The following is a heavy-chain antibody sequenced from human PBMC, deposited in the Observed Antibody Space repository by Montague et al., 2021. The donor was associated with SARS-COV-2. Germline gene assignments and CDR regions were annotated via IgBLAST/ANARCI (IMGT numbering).Heavy chain of an antibody. Sequence: SETLSLTCTVSGGSISSSSYYWGWVRQPPGKGLEWIGSINYSGNTYYNPSLKSRVTISVDTSKDQFSLKLSSVTAADTAVYYCARYSVAGRRYFDFWGQGTLVTVSS. V-gene: IGHV4-39*01. J-gene: IGHJ4*02. CDR3: ARYSVAGRRYFDF. CDR2: INYSGNT. CDR1: GGSISSSSYY. D-gene: IGHD6-19*01.